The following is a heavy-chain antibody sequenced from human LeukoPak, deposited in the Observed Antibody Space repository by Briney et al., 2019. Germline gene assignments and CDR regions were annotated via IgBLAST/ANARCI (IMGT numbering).Heavy chain of an antibody. D-gene: IGHD2-2*01. V-gene: IGHV4-59*08. CDR3: ASYAAGQGGRGY. J-gene: IGHJ4*02. CDR1: GGSISTYY. CDR2: IYSSGST. Sequence: TSETLSLTCTVSGGSISTYYWSWIRQPPGKGLEWIGYIYSSGSTNYSPSLKSRVTISLDTSKNHFSLKLSSLTAADTAVYYCASYAAGQGGRGYWGQGTLVTVSS.